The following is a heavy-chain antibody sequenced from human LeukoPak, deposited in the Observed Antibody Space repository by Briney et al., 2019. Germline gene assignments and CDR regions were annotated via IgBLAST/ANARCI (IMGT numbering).Heavy chain of an antibody. D-gene: IGHD5/OR15-5a*01. CDR2: IYYSGST. Sequence: PSQTLSLTCTVSGGSISSGGYYWSWIRQPPGKGLEWIGYIYYSGSTNYNPSLKSRVTISVDTSKNQFSLKLSSVTAADTAVYYCARELLYEDVRWFDPWGQGTLVTVSS. V-gene: IGHV4-61*08. J-gene: IGHJ5*02. CDR3: ARELLYEDVRWFDP. CDR1: GGSISSGGYY.